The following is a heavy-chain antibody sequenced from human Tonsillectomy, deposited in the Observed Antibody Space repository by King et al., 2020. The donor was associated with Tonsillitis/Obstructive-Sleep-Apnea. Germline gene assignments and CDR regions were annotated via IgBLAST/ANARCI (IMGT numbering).Heavy chain of an antibody. CDR2: IYYSGST. J-gene: IGHJ4*02. CDR3: ARHYVYSSGEGFDY. Sequence: VQLQESGPGLVKPPETLSLICTVSGGSISSDYWSWIRQPPGKGLEWIGYIYYSGSTRYNPSLKSRVTMSVDTSKNQFSLELNSVTAADTAVYYCARHYVYSSGEGFDYWGQGTLVTVSS. CDR1: GGSISSDY. V-gene: IGHV4-59*08. D-gene: IGHD6-19*01.